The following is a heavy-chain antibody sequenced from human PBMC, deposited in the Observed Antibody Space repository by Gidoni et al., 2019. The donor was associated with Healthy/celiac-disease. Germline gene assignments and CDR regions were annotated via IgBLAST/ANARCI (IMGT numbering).Heavy chain of an antibody. J-gene: IGHJ4*02. D-gene: IGHD3-10*01. V-gene: IGHV3-23*01. Sequence: EVQLLESGGGLVQPGGSLRLSCAASGFTFSSYAMSWVRQAPGKGLEWVSAISGSGGSTYYADSVKGRFTISRDNSKNTLYLQMNSLRAEDTAVYYCAKGRANYYGSGSYYNAVYWGQGTLVTVSS. CDR3: AKGRANYYGSGSYYNAVY. CDR1: GFTFSSYA. CDR2: ISGSGGST.